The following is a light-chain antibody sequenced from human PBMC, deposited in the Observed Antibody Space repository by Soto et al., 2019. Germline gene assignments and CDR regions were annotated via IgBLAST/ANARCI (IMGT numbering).Light chain of an antibody. V-gene: IGKV3-11*01. CDR3: QQYSKWPLT. CDR2: DAS. Sequence: EIVLTQSPATLSLSPGERATLSCRASQGVSSSLAWYQQKPGQSPRLLIYDASNRATGIPARFSGSGSGTDFTLTISTLEPEDFAVYYCQQYSKWPLTFGRGTKV. CDR1: QGVSSS. J-gene: IGKJ1*01.